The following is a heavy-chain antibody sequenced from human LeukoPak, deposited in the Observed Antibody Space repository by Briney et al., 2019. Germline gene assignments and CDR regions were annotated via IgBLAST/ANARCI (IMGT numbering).Heavy chain of an antibody. CDR2: INSDGSST. J-gene: IGHJ4*02. Sequence: GGSLRLSCAASGFTFSSYWMHWVRQAPGKGLVWVSRINSDGSSTSYADSVKGRFTISRDNAKNTLYLQMNSLRAEDTALYYCAGRGTTSWLNPAYFDYWGQGTLVTVSS. D-gene: IGHD2-2*01. V-gene: IGHV3-74*01. CDR3: AGRGTTSWLNPAYFDY. CDR1: GFTFSSYW.